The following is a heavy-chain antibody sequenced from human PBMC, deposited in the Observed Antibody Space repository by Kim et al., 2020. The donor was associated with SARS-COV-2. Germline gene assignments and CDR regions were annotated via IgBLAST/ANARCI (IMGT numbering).Heavy chain of an antibody. D-gene: IGHD3-3*01. CDR2: T. CDR3: ARERVHYGMDV. Sequence: TNYNPSLKSRVAISVDTSKNQCSLKLSSVTAADTAVYYCARERVHYGMDVWGQGTTVTVSS. J-gene: IGHJ6*02. V-gene: IGHV4-59*01.